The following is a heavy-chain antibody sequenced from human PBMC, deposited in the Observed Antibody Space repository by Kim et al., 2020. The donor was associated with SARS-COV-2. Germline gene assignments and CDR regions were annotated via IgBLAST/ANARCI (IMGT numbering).Heavy chain of an antibody. V-gene: IGHV4-38-2*02. CDR2: IYHSGST. Sequence: SETLSLTCTVSGYSISSGYYWGWIRQPPGKGLEWIGSIYHSGSTYYNPSLKSRVTISVDTSKNQFSLKLSSVTAADTAVYYCAREPIAAADQFVYYYYGMDVWGQGTTVTVSS. CDR3: AREPIAAADQFVYYYYGMDV. D-gene: IGHD6-13*01. CDR1: GYSISSGYY. J-gene: IGHJ6*02.